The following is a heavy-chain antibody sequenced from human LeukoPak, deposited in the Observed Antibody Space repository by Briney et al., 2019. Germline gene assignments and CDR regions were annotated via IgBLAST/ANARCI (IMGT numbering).Heavy chain of an antibody. V-gene: IGHV1-69*13. Sequence: SVKVSCKASGYTFTGQYMHWVRQAPGQGLEWMGGIIPIFGTANYAQKFQGRVTITADESTSTAYMELSSLRSEDTAVYYCARDNPRISPRYFDYWGQGTLVTVSS. D-gene: IGHD2/OR15-2a*01. J-gene: IGHJ4*02. CDR1: GYTFTGQY. CDR3: ARDNPRISPRYFDY. CDR2: IIPIFGTA.